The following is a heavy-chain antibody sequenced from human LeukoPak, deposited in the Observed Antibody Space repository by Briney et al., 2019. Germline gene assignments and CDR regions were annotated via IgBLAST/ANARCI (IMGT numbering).Heavy chain of an antibody. CDR2: IIPIFGTA. CDR1: GGTFSSYA. V-gene: IGHV1-69*05. Sequence: SVKVSCKASGGTFSSYAISWVRQAPGQELEWMGGIIPIFGTANYAQKFQGRVTITTDESTSTAYMELSSLRSEDTAVYYCARDLGPRGYCSSTSCLGAFDPWGQGTLVTVSS. J-gene: IGHJ5*02. CDR3: ARDLGPRGYCSSTSCLGAFDP. D-gene: IGHD2-2*01.